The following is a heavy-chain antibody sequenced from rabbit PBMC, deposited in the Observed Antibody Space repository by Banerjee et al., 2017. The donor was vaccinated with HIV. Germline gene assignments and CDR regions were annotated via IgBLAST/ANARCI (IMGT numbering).Heavy chain of an antibody. CDR3: ARDLAGVIGWNFNL. Sequence: QEQLEESGGDLVKPEGSLTLTCTASGFSFSSYWICWVRQAPGKGLEWIACIYADSGSTYYATWAKGRFSISRSTSLNTVTLQMTSLTAADTATYFCARDLAGVIGWNFNLWGPGTLVTVS. V-gene: IGHV1S45*01. CDR1: GFSFSSYW. CDR2: IYADSGST. D-gene: IGHD4-1*01. J-gene: IGHJ4*01.